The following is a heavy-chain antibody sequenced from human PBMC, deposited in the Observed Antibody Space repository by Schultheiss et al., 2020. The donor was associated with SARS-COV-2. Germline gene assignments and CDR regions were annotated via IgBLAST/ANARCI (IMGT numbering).Heavy chain of an antibody. J-gene: IGHJ4*02. CDR2: IYSGGST. CDR3: ARDTSSSSGPFDY. D-gene: IGHD6-6*01. V-gene: IGHV3-66*01. Sequence: ETLSLTCAASGFTVSSNYMSWVRQAPGKGLEWVSVIYSGGSTYYADSVKGRFTISRDNSKNTLYLQMNSLRAEDTAVYYCARDTSSSSGPFDYWGQGTLVTVS. CDR1: GFTVSSNY.